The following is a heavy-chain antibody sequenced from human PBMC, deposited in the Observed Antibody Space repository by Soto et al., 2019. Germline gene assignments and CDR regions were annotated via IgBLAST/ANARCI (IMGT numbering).Heavy chain of an antibody. V-gene: IGHV3-7*04. D-gene: IGHD7-27*01. CDR3: ATDLNWEHY. CDR2: IKPDGSER. CDR1: GFTFGNYW. J-gene: IGHJ4*02. Sequence: EVQLVESGGGLVQPGGSLRLSCEASGFTFGNYWMTWVRQPPGKGLECVADIKPDGSERYYADSVKGRFTISRDNAKNTLYLHITSLRDEDSAVYYCATDLNWEHYWGQGTLVTVSS.